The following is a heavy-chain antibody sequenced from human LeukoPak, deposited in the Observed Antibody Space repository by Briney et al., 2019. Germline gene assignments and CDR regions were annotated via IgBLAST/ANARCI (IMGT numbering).Heavy chain of an antibody. D-gene: IGHD3-22*01. V-gene: IGHV4-59*01. CDR1: GGSISSYY. Sequence: SETLSLTCTVSGGSISSYYWSWIRQPPGKGLEWIGYIYYSGSTNYNPSLKSRVTISVDTSKNQFSLKLSSVTAADTAVYYCVGGLGDSSGYYPFDYWGQGTLVTVSS. CDR2: IYYSGST. CDR3: VGGLGDSSGYYPFDY. J-gene: IGHJ4*02.